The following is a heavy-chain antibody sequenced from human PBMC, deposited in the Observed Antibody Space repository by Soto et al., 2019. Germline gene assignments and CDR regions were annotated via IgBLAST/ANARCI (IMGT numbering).Heavy chain of an antibody. CDR3: ARRLFLDV. V-gene: IGHV3-11*01. CDR2: ISSGGNTI. Sequence: QMQLVESGGNLVKPGGSLRLSCSGSGFSFGDYYMNWIRKAPGKGLEWVSYISSGGNTISYSDSVKGRFTNSRDNAKKSVYMEMDSLRPEDTAVYYCARRLFLDVWGQGTLVTVSS. CDR1: GFSFGDYY. D-gene: IGHD2-21*01. J-gene: IGHJ4*02.